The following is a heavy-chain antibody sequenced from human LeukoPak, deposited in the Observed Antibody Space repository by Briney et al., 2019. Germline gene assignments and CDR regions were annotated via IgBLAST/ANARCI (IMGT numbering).Heavy chain of an antibody. CDR2: ISYIGNT. J-gene: IGHJ3*02. D-gene: IGHD4-17*01. Sequence: SETLSLTCAVSADSFSSHYWTWIRQSPGKGLEWIGYISYIGNTNYNPSLKSRATISIDTSKNQFSLKLRSVTAADTAVYYCARDLVTVTKGFDIWGQGTMVSVSS. CDR1: ADSFSSHY. V-gene: IGHV4-59*11. CDR3: ARDLVTVTKGFDI.